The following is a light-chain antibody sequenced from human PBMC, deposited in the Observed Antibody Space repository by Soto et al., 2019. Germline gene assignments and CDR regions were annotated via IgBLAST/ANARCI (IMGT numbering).Light chain of an antibody. CDR3: QQYGDSLTWT. Sequence: EIVLTRSPGTLSLSPGERATLSCRAIETVSSSFLTWYQQKPGQAPRLLIYGASSRATGIPDRFSGSGSGTDFTLTISRLEPEDFAVYYCQQYGDSLTWTFGQGTKVDIK. J-gene: IGKJ1*01. CDR2: GAS. CDR1: ETVSSSF. V-gene: IGKV3-20*01.